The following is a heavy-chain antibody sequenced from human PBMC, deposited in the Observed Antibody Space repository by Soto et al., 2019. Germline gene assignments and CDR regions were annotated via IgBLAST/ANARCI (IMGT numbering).Heavy chain of an antibody. J-gene: IGHJ6*02. CDR2: IYYSGST. CDR1: GGSMSSYY. D-gene: IGHD3-10*01. CDR3: ARALCFGYTYYHDMDF. V-gene: IGHV4-59*01. Sequence: PSETLSLTCPVSGGSMSSYYWSWIRQPPGKGLEWIGYIYYSGSTNYNPSLKSRVTISVDTSKNQFSLKLSSVTAADTAVYYCARALCFGYTYYHDMDFWGHDAMVTLS.